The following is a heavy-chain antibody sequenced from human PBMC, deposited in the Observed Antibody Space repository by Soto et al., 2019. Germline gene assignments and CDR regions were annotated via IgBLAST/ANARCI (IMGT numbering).Heavy chain of an antibody. CDR1: GGTFSSDA. J-gene: IGHJ4*02. Sequence: QVQLVQSGAEVKKPGSSVNVSCNSSGGTFSSDAISCVRQARGQGLEWMGGIIPIFGTANYAQKVQGRVTITADESTSTAYMELSSLRSEDKAVYYCARRDSYGISFDYWGQGTLVTVSS. CDR2: IIPIFGTA. V-gene: IGHV1-69*01. CDR3: ARRDSYGISFDY. D-gene: IGHD5-18*01.